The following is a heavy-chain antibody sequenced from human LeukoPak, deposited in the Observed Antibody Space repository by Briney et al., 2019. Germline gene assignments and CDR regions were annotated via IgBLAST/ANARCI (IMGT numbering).Heavy chain of an antibody. V-gene: IGHV4-34*01. CDR2: INHSGST. Sequence: SEALSLTCAVYGVSCRGYWWSWIRQPPGKGLEWIGEINHSGSTNYNSALKSRVTISVDTSKSQFSLELSSVTAADTAFYSCAKVYSSSSRDAFDVWGQGTLVAVSS. D-gene: IGHD6-6*01. CDR3: AKVYSSSSRDAFDV. CDR1: GVSCRGYW. J-gene: IGHJ3*01.